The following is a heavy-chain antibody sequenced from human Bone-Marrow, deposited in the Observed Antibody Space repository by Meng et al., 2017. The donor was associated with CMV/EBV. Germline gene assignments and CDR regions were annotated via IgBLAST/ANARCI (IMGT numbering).Heavy chain of an antibody. CDR2: IIPILGIA. CDR1: GGTFSSYA. D-gene: IGHD6-19*01. CDR3: ARGTRQFYFDY. V-gene: IGHV1-69*10. J-gene: IGHJ4*02. Sequence: SVKVSCKASGGTFSSYAISWVRQAPGQGLEWMGGIIPILGIANYAQKFQGRVTITADKSTSTAYMELSSLRSEDTAVYYCARGTRQFYFDYWGQGRLVTVPS.